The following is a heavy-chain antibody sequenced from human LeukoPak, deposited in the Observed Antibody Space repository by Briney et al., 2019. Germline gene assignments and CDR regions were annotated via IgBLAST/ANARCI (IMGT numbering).Heavy chain of an antibody. CDR2: ISGSGGTT. J-gene: IGHJ6*02. D-gene: IGHD3-3*01. CDR3: ARDGNYDYWSAQSAGDGMDV. Sequence: GGSLRLSCAASGLTFSSHWMHWVRQAPGKGLEWVSTISGSGGTTYYADSVKGRFTISRDNAKNSLYLQMSILRAEDTAVYYCARDGNYDYWSAQSAGDGMDVWGQGTTVTVSS. CDR1: GLTFSSHW. V-gene: IGHV3-21*06.